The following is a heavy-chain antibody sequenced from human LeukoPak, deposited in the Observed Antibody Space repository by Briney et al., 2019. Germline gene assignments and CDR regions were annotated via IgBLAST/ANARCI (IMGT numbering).Heavy chain of an antibody. CDR1: GFTFSTYG. D-gene: IGHD3-22*01. Sequence: GGSLGLSCAASGFTFSTYGMNWVRQAPGKGLEWVSYLSGSSSSIYYADSVKGRFTISRDNAKNSLYLQMNSLRDEDTAVYYCARDYRYYDSSGYYSYFDYWGQGTLVTVSS. V-gene: IGHV3-48*02. CDR3: ARDYRYYDSSGYYSYFDY. CDR2: LSGSSSSI. J-gene: IGHJ4*02.